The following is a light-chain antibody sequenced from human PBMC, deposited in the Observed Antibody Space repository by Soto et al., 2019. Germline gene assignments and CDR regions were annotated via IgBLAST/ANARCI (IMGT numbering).Light chain of an antibody. CDR3: QQYGTSPPAT. J-gene: IGKJ5*01. V-gene: IGKV3-20*01. Sequence: EIVLPQYPGTLSLSQGERATLSCRASQSLSSSQLAWYQQKPGQAPRLLIHDASSRATGIPDRFSGSGCETDFTLTISRLEPEDFAVYDCQQYGTSPPATFGQGTRLEIK. CDR2: DAS. CDR1: QSLSSSQ.